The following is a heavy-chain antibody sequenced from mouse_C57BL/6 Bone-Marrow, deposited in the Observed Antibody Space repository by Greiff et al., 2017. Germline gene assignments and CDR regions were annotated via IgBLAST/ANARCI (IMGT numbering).Heavy chain of an antibody. J-gene: IGHJ2*01. Sequence: EVMLVESGGGLVKPGGSLKLSCAASGFTFSDYGMHWVRQAPEKGLEWVAYISSGSSTIYYADTVKGRFTISRDNAKNTLFLQMTSLRSEDTAMYYCARDYDYDGGYCDYWGQGTTLTVSS. CDR2: ISSGSSTI. CDR1: GFTFSDYG. CDR3: ARDYDYDGGYCDY. V-gene: IGHV5-17*01. D-gene: IGHD2-4*01.